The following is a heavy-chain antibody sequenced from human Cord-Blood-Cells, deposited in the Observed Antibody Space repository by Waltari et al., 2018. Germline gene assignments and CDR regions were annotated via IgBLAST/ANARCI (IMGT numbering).Heavy chain of an antibody. D-gene: IGHD2-2*01. CDR2: INHSGST. V-gene: IGHV4-34*01. CDR3: ARGTTIVVVPAARYWYFDL. Sequence: QVQLQQWGAGLLKPSETLSLTCAVYGGSFSGYYWSWIRQPPGKGLEWIGEINHSGSTNYNPSLKSRVTISVETSKNQFSLKLSSVTAADTAVYYCARGTTIVVVPAARYWYFDLWGRGTLVTVSS. CDR1: GGSFSGYY. J-gene: IGHJ2*01.